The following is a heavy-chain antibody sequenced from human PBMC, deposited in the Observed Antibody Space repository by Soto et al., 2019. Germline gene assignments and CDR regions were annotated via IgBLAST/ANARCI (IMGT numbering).Heavy chain of an antibody. D-gene: IGHD6-19*01. CDR2: IIPIFGTA. J-gene: IGHJ4*02. CDR3: ARTRRDHSYSGWGRLDY. Sequence: QVQLVQSGAEVKKPGSSVKVSCKASGGTFSSYAISWVRQAPGQGLEWMGGIIPIFGTANYAQKFQGRVTITADESTSTAYMELSSLRSEDTAVYYCARTRRDHSYSGWGRLDYWGQGTLVTVSS. CDR1: GGTFSSYA. V-gene: IGHV1-69*01.